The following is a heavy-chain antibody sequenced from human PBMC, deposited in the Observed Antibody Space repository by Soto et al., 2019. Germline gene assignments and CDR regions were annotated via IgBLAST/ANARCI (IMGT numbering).Heavy chain of an antibody. CDR2: IWYDGSNK. CDR3: ARTYYDFWSGYGGPYGMDV. CDR1: GFTFSSYG. Sequence: PGGSLRLSCAASGFTFSSYGMHWVRQAPGKGQEWVAVIWYDGSNKYYADSVKGRFTISRDNSKNTLYLQMNSLRAEDTAVYYYARTYYDFWSGYGGPYGMDVRGQGTTVTVSS. D-gene: IGHD3-3*01. J-gene: IGHJ6*02. V-gene: IGHV3-33*01.